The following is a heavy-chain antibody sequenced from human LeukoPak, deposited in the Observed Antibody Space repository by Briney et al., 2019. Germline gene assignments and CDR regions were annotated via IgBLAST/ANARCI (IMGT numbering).Heavy chain of an antibody. CDR1: GGSLSGYY. V-gene: IGHV4-59*01. CDR2: IHYTGTT. J-gene: IGHJ4*02. D-gene: IGHD3-3*01. CDR3: ARGPGSGYYPFDY. Sequence: SETLSLTCTVSGGSLSGYYWSWIRESPGRSPEWIEYIHYTGTTNYNPSLKSRVTISVDTSKNQFSLKLSSVTAADTAVYYCARGPGSGYYPFDYWGQGTLVTVSS.